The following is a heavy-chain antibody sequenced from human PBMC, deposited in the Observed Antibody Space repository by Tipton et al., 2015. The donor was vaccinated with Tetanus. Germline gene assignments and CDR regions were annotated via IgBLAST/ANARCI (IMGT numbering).Heavy chain of an antibody. J-gene: IGHJ4*02. CDR2: ISYDGSNK. V-gene: IGHV3-30*18. Sequence: SLRLSCAASGFTFSSYGMHWVRQAPGKGLEWVAVISYDGSNKYYADSVKGRFTISRDNSKYTLYLQMNSLRAEETAVYYCAKDFYDYVWGSYRYFGYWGQGTLVTGSS. D-gene: IGHD3-16*02. CDR3: AKDFYDYVWGSYRYFGY. CDR1: GFTFSSYG.